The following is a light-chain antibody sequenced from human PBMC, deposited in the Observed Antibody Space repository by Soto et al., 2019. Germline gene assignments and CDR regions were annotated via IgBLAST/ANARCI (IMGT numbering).Light chain of an antibody. J-gene: IGKJ2*01. Sequence: DIQMTQSPSSLSASVGDRVTITCRASQSISSYLNCYQQKPGKAPKLLIYAASSLQSGVPSRFSGSGSGTAFSLTISRLQHEDFATYYCQQSYSTRWYTFGQGTKLEIK. CDR1: QSISSY. V-gene: IGKV1-39*01. CDR3: QQSYSTRWYT. CDR2: AAS.